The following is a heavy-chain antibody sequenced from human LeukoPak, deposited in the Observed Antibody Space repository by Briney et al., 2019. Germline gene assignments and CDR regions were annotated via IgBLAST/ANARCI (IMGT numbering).Heavy chain of an antibody. D-gene: IGHD5-24*01. J-gene: IGHJ4*02. CDR3: AKGDGYNYYFDY. CDR1: GFTFSSYG. CDR2: ISYDGSNK. Sequence: GGSLRLSCAASGFTFSSYGMHWVRQAPGKGLEWVAVISYDGSNKYYADSVTGRFTISRDNSKNTLYLEMNSLRAEDTAVYYCAKGDGYNYYFDYWGQGTLVTVSS. V-gene: IGHV3-30*18.